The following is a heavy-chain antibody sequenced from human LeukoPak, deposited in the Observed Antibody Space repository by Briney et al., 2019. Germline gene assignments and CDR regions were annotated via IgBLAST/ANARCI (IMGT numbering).Heavy chain of an antibody. D-gene: IGHD6-19*01. CDR1: GFTFSSYT. CDR2: INSGGSTT. Sequence: GGSLRLSCETSGFTFSSYTMNWVRQAPGKGLEWVSRINSGGSTTSYADSVKGRFTISRDNAKNTLYLQMNSLRAEDTAVYYCARYSSGVDAFDIWGQGTMVTVSS. CDR3: ARYSSGVDAFDI. J-gene: IGHJ3*02. V-gene: IGHV3-74*01.